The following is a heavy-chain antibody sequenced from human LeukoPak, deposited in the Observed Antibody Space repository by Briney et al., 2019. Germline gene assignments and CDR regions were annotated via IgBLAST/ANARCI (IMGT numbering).Heavy chain of an antibody. Sequence: SETLSLTCTVSGGSISSSSYYWGWIRQPPGKGLEWIGSIYYSGSTYYNPSLKGRVTISVDTSKNQFSLKLSSVTAADTAVYYCASLPYYYDSSGYYDEYWGQGTLVTVSS. CDR2: IYYSGST. V-gene: IGHV4-39*01. J-gene: IGHJ4*02. D-gene: IGHD3-22*01. CDR1: GGSISSSSYY. CDR3: ASLPYYYDSSGYYDEY.